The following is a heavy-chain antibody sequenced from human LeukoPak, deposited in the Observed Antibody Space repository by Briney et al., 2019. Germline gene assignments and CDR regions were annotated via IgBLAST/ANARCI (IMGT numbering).Heavy chain of an antibody. V-gene: IGHV4-31*03. Sequence: PSQTLSLTCTVSGGSISSGGYYWSWIRQHPGKGLEWIGYIYYSESTYYNPSLKSRVTISVDTSKNQFSLKLSSVTAADTAVYYCARGRGTVEDIVVVVADHFDYWGQGTLVTVSS. D-gene: IGHD2-15*01. CDR2: IYYSEST. CDR1: GGSISSGGYY. J-gene: IGHJ4*02. CDR3: ARGRGTVEDIVVVVADHFDY.